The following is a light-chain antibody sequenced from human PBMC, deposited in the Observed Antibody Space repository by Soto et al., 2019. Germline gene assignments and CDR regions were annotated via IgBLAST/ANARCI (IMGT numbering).Light chain of an antibody. CDR2: EVS. V-gene: IGLV2-8*01. J-gene: IGLJ1*01. CDR1: SGDVGGYNY. CDR3: SSYAGSNNYV. Sequence: QCVLTRPPYAYVAPGRGVTISCNGTSGDVGGYNYVSWYQQHPGKAPKLMIFEVSERPSGVPDRFSASKSGNTASLTVSGLQSEDEADYYCSSYAGSNNYVFGTGTKVTVL.